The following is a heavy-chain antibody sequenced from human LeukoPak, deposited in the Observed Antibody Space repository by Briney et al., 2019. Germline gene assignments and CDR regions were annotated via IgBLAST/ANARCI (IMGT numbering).Heavy chain of an antibody. V-gene: IGHV3-23*01. Sequence: GGSLRLSCAASGFTFRSYAMSWVRQAPGKGLEWVSAISGSGGSTYYADSVKGRFTISRDNSKNTLYLQMNSLRAEDTAVYYCAKTQLWFGELLGDDYWGQGTLVTVSS. J-gene: IGHJ4*02. CDR2: ISGSGGST. CDR3: AKTQLWFGELLGDDY. D-gene: IGHD3-10*01. CDR1: GFTFRSYA.